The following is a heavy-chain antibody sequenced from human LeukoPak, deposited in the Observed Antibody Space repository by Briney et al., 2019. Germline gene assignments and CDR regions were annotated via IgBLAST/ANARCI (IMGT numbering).Heavy chain of an antibody. V-gene: IGHV4-34*09. J-gene: IGHJ4*02. CDR2: INHSGST. Sequence: SKTLSLTCAVYGGSFSGYYWSWIRQPPGKGLEWIGEINHSGSTNYNPSLKSRVTISVDTSKNQFSLKLSSATAADTAVYYCVRENYFDYWGQGTLVTVSS. CDR3: VRENYFDY. CDR1: GGSFSGYY.